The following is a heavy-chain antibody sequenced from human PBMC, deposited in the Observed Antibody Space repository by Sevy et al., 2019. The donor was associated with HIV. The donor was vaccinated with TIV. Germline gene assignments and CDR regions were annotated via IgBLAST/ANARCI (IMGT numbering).Heavy chain of an antibody. CDR3: AKDLYYGSGSLKGAFDY. CDR1: GFTFSSYG. D-gene: IGHD3-10*01. J-gene: IGHJ4*02. Sequence: GGPLRLSCAASGFTFSSYGMHWVRQAPGKGLEWVAVISYDGSNKYYADSVKGRFTISRDNSKNTLYLQMNSLRAEDTAVYYCAKDLYYGSGSLKGAFDYWGQGTLVTVSS. CDR2: ISYDGSNK. V-gene: IGHV3-30*18.